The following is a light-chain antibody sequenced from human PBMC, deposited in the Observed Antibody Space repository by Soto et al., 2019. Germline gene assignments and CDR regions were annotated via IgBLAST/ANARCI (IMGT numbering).Light chain of an antibody. CDR1: QSVNIY. V-gene: IGKV3-20*01. Sequence: EIGMTQSPSTLSVSPGERASLSFRASQSVNIYLAWYQQKPGQAPRLLIYGASNRATGIPDRFSGSGSGTDFTLTISRLEPEDFAVYYCQQYGSSGTFGQRTKVDIK. J-gene: IGKJ1*01. CDR2: GAS. CDR3: QQYGSSGT.